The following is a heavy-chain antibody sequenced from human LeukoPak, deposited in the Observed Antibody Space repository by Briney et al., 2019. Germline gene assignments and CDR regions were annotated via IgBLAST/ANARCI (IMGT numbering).Heavy chain of an antibody. CDR3: ARDTGYYYGSGTYLYYFDY. Sequence: PSETLSLTCTVSGGSINSYYCSWIRQPAGEGLEWIGRIYTSGSTNYNPSLKSRVTMSVDTSKNHFSLKLSSVTAADTAVYYCARDTGYYYGSGTYLYYFDYWGQGTLVTVSS. CDR2: IYTSGST. CDR1: GGSINSYY. J-gene: IGHJ4*02. D-gene: IGHD3-10*01. V-gene: IGHV4-4*07.